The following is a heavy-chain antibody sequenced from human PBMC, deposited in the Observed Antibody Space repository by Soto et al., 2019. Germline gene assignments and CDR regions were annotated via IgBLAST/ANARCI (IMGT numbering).Heavy chain of an antibody. J-gene: IGHJ5*02. D-gene: IGHD2-15*01. CDR1: GGSISSSSYY. Sequence: PSETLSLTCTVSGGSISSSSYYWGWLRQPPGKGLEWIGSIYYSGSTYYNPSLKSRVVMSVDTSKNQFSLKLTSVTAADTAMYYCARRSENHHRWFDPWGQGTLVTVS. CDR2: IYYSGST. CDR3: ARRSENHHRWFDP. V-gene: IGHV4-39*01.